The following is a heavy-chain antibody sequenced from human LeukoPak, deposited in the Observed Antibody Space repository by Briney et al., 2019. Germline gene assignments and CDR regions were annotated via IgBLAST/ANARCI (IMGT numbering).Heavy chain of an antibody. D-gene: IGHD5-12*01. CDR1: GYTFTGYY. V-gene: IGHV1-2*02. CDR2: INPNSGGT. Sequence: GASVKVSCKASGYTFTGYYMHWVRQAPGQGLEWMGWINPNSGGTNYAQKFQGRVTMTRDTSISTAYMELRRLRSDDTAVYYCARANRRVDIVATGGGPFDCWGQGTLVTVSS. J-gene: IGHJ4*02. CDR3: ARANRRVDIVATGGGPFDC.